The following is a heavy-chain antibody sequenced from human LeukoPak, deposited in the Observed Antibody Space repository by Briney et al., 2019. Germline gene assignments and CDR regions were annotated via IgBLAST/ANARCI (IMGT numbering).Heavy chain of an antibody. CDR2: ISWNSGSI. D-gene: IGHD2-2*01. CDR1: GFTFDDYA. Sequence: GRSLRLSCAASGFTFDDYAMHWVRQAPGKGLEWVSGISWNSGSIGYADSVKGRFTISRDHAKNSLYLQMNSLRAEDTALYYCAKDGDCSSTSCRKVSYYYGMDVWGQGTTVTVSS. J-gene: IGHJ6*02. CDR3: AKDGDCSSTSCRKVSYYYGMDV. V-gene: IGHV3-9*01.